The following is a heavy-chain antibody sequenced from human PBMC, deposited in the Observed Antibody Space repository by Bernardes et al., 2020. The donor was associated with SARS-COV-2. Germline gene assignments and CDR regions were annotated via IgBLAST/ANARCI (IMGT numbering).Heavy chain of an antibody. D-gene: IGHD3-10*01. V-gene: IGHV1-18*04. CDR1: GDTFNGYG. Sequence: ASVKVSCKASGDTFNGYGFSWVRQAPGQGLEWMGWISFHTGQTDYALRFQGRVTMTTDTATRTAFMELRSLRSDDTAMYYCATMIRAIDYWGQRTLVTVSS. CDR3: ATMIRAIDY. CDR2: ISFHTGQT. J-gene: IGHJ4*02.